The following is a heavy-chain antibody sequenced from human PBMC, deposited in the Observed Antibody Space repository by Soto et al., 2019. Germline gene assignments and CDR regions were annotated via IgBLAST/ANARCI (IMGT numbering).Heavy chain of an antibody. CDR1: GYSVTSSDYY. Sequence: ETLSLTCSVSGYSVTSSDYYWAWIRQPPGKGLEWIGSMFYSGLTYYNPSLKSRVTLSVDTSKNQFSVRLNSVTAADTAVYYCAPLSVSLSGPYGIHVWGQGTTVTVSS. V-gene: IGHV4-39*01. CDR3: APLSVSLSGPYGIHV. D-gene: IGHD2-15*01. J-gene: IGHJ6*02. CDR2: MFYSGLT.